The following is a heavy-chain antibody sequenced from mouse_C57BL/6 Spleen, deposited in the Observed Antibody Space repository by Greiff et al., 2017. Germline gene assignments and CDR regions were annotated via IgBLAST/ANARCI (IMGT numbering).Heavy chain of an antibody. CDR3: ARDDYFTYYYAMDY. CDR2: IWSGGST. D-gene: IGHD2-4*01. J-gene: IGHJ4*01. Sequence: VQLQESGPGLVQPSQSLSITCTVSGFSLTSYGVHWVRQSPGKGLEWLGVIWSGGSTDYDAAFISRLSISKDNSKSQVFFKMNSLQADDTAIYYCARDDYFTYYYAMDYWGQGTSVTVSS. V-gene: IGHV2-2*01. CDR1: GFSLTSYG.